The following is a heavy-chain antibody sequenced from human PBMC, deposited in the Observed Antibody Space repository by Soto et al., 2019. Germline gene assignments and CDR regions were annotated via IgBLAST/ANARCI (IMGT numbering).Heavy chain of an antibody. CDR3: ARGRTPITFGGVIAY. CDR2: IYPGDSDT. Sequence: GESLKISCKGSGYSFTSYWIGWVRQMPGKGLEWMGIIYPGDSDTRYSPSFQGQVTISADKSISTAYLQWSSLKASDTAMYYCARGRTPITFGGVIAYGGQGTLVTVPS. D-gene: IGHD3-16*02. CDR1: GYSFTSYW. J-gene: IGHJ4*02. V-gene: IGHV5-51*01.